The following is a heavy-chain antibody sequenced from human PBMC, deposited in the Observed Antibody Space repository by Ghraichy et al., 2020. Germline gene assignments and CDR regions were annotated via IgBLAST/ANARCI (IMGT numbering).Heavy chain of an antibody. CDR1: GYTFTSYY. CDR3: ARIGPPSDCSSTSCYYGMDV. Sequence: ASVKVSCKASGYTFTSYYMHWVRQAPGQGLEWMGIINPSGGSTSYAQKFQGRVTMTRDTSTSTVYMELSSLRSEDTAVYYCARIGPPSDCSSTSCYYGMDVWGQGTTVTVSS. V-gene: IGHV1-46*03. CDR2: INPSGGST. D-gene: IGHD2-2*01. J-gene: IGHJ6*02.